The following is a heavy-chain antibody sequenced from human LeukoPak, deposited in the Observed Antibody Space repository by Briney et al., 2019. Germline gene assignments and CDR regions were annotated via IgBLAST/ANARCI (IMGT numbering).Heavy chain of an antibody. J-gene: IGHJ4*02. D-gene: IGHD6-13*01. CDR2: IYTSGST. Sequence: SETLSLTCTVSGGSISSYYWSWIRQPAGKGLEWIGRIYTSGSTNYNPSLKSRVTMSVDTSKNQFSLKLSSVTAADTAVYYCASGHSSSWAADYWGQGTLVTVSS. V-gene: IGHV4-4*07. CDR3: ASGHSSSWAADY. CDR1: GGSISSYY.